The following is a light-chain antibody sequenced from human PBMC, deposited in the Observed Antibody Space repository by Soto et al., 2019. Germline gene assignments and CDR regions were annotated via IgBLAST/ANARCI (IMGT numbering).Light chain of an antibody. CDR2: AAS. Sequence: IQMTQSPSSVPASTGDRVTITCRASQGISSYLAWYQQKPGKAPKLLIYAASTLQSGVPSRFSGSGSGTDFTLTISCLQSEDFATYYCQQYYSYPPITFGQGTRLEIK. V-gene: IGKV1-8*01. J-gene: IGKJ5*01. CDR1: QGISSY. CDR3: QQYYSYPPIT.